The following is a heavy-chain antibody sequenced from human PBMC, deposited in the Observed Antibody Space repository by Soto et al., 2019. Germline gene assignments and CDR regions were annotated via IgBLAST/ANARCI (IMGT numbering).Heavy chain of an antibody. CDR2: ISSSGRA. Sequence: SETLSLTCPVSGCSVNNNAYSWTWIRQHPGKGPECIGHISSSGRASYNPSLKSRLTISVDTSKNQFSLKLSSVTAADTAVYYCVRDRGSHYWGQGTLVTVSS. CDR3: VRDRGSHY. V-gene: IGHV4-31*03. D-gene: IGHD1-26*01. CDR1: GCSVNNNAYS. J-gene: IGHJ4*02.